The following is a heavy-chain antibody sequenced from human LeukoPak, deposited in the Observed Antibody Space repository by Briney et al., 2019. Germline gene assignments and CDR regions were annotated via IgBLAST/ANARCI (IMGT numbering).Heavy chain of an antibody. J-gene: IGHJ3*02. Sequence: GGSLRLSCAASGFPFSNAWMTWVRQAPGKGLEWVGRIKTNADGGTTDYAAPVKARFTISRDDSKNTLYLQMNSLKIEDTAVYYCTTVGLEYSYIWGQGTMVTVSS. CDR1: GFPFSNAW. CDR2: IKTNADGGTT. D-gene: IGHD2-15*01. V-gene: IGHV3-15*01. CDR3: TTVGLEYSYI.